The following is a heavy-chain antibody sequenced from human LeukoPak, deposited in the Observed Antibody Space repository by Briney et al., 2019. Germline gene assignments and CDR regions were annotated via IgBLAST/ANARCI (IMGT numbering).Heavy chain of an antibody. V-gene: IGHV3-21*01. Sequence: KSGGSLRLSCAASGFTFSSYSMNWVRQAPGKGLEWVSSISSSSSYIYYADSVKGRFTISRDNAKNSLYLQMNSLRAEDTAVYYCARGEAYYYGSGRPPLDFDYWGQGTLVTVSS. CDR2: ISSSSSYI. CDR1: GFTFSSYS. D-gene: IGHD3-10*01. J-gene: IGHJ4*02. CDR3: ARGEAYYYGSGRPPLDFDY.